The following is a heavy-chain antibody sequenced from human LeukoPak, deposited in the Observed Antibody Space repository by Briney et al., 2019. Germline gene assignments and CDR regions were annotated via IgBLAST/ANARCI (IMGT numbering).Heavy chain of an antibody. V-gene: IGHV4-4*02. Sequence: SGTLSLTCAVSGGSISSSNWWSWVRQPPGKGLEWIGEIYHSGSTNYNPSLKSRVTISVDTSKNQFSLKLSSVTAADTAVYYCARHVGGGYAPAFDYWGQGTLVTVSS. D-gene: IGHD5-12*01. J-gene: IGHJ4*02. CDR3: ARHVGGGYAPAFDY. CDR1: GGSISSSNW. CDR2: IYHSGST.